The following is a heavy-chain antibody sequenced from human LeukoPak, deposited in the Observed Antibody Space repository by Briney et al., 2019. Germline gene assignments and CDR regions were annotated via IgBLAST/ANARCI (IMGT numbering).Heavy chain of an antibody. V-gene: IGHV3-21*01. Sequence: GGSLRLSCAASGFTFSTYWMHWVRQAPGKGLQWVSSISTSGSYTYYEDSLKGRFTISRDNAKQSLYLQMDSLRAEDTAVYYCARDWFGDFWGQGILVIVSS. D-gene: IGHD3-16*01. CDR1: GFTFSTYW. CDR2: ISTSGSYT. J-gene: IGHJ4*02. CDR3: ARDWFGDF.